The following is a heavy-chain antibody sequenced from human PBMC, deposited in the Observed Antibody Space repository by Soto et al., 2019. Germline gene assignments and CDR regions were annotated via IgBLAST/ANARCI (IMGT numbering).Heavy chain of an antibody. CDR2: INPNSGGT. J-gene: IGHJ6*02. D-gene: IGHD3-22*01. V-gene: IGHV1-2*04. Sequence: WASVKVSCKASGYTFTGYYMHWVRQAPGQGLEWMGWINPNSGGTNYAQKFQGWVTMTRDTSISTAYMELSRLRSDDTAVYYCARGDYYDSSGYYYYYYGMDVWGQGTTVTVSS. CDR3: ARGDYYDSSGYYYYYYGMDV. CDR1: GYTFTGYY.